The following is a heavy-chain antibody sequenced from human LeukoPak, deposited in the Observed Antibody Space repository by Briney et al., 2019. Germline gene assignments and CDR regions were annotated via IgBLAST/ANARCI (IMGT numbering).Heavy chain of an antibody. J-gene: IGHJ6*03. CDR3: ARAVGSGYYSGYYYYYYMDV. CDR2: IYYSGST. Sequence: SETLSLTCTVSGGSISSYYWSWIRQPPGKGLEWIGYIYYSGSTNYNPSLKSRVTISVDTSKNQFSLKLSSVTAADTAVYYCARAVGSGYYSGYYYYYYMDVWGKGTTVTVSS. CDR1: GGSISSYY. D-gene: IGHD3-22*01. V-gene: IGHV4-59*01.